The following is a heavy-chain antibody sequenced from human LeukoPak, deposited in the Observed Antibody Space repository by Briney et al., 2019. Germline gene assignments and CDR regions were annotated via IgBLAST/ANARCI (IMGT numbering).Heavy chain of an antibody. J-gene: IGHJ4*02. CDR1: GDSVSSNSAG. V-gene: IGHV6-1*01. CDR2: TYYRSKWYN. D-gene: IGHD2-8*02. Sequence: ASQTLSLTCAIPGDSVSSNSAGWNWIRQSPLRGLEWLGRTYYRSKWYNDYAVSVKSRITINPDTSKNQFSLQLNSVTPEDTAVYFCARFAGGHFDYWGQGTLVAVSS. CDR3: ARFAGGHFDY.